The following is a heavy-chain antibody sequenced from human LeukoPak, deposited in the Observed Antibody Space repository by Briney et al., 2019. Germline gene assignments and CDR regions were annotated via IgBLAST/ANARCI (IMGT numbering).Heavy chain of an antibody. D-gene: IGHD3-10*01. J-gene: IGHJ3*02. V-gene: IGHV4-59*01. CDR2: IYYSGST. CDR3: AGDPGGIRFGELLFSGAFDI. Sequence: SETLSLTCTVSGGSIRSYYWSWIRQPPGKGLEWIGYIYYSGSTKYNPSLKSRVTISVDTSKNQFSLQLSSVTAADTAVYYCAGDPGGIRFGELLFSGAFDIWGQGTMVTVSS. CDR1: GGSIRSYY.